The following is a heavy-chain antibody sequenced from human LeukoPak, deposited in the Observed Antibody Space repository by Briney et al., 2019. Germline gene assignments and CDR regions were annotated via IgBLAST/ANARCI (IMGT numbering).Heavy chain of an antibody. J-gene: IGHJ4*02. Sequence: ASVKVSCKASGYTSTGYYMHWVRQAPGQGLEWMGRINPNSGGTNYAQKFQGRVTMTRDTSISTAYMELSRLRSDDAAVYYCAREPHYDSSGYYPIDYWGQGTLVTVSS. CDR3: AREPHYDSSGYYPIDY. D-gene: IGHD3-22*01. CDR1: GYTSTGYY. V-gene: IGHV1-2*06. CDR2: INPNSGGT.